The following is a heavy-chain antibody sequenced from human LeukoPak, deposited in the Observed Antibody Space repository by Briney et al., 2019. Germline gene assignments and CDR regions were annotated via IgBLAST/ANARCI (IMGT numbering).Heavy chain of an antibody. CDR3: AREIHYYDSSGPFDY. Sequence: ASVKVSCKASGYTFTSYDINWVRQATGQGLEWMGWMNPNSGNTGYAQKFQGRVTINTDKSTSTAYLELSSLISEDTAVYYCAREIHYYDSSGPFDYWGQGTLVTVSS. CDR2: MNPNSGNT. J-gene: IGHJ4*02. CDR1: GYTFTSYD. V-gene: IGHV1-8*01. D-gene: IGHD3-22*01.